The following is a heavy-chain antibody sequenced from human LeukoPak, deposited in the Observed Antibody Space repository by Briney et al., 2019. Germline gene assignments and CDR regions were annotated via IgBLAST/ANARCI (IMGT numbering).Heavy chain of an antibody. D-gene: IGHD2-2*01. J-gene: IGHJ5*02. V-gene: IGHV4-34*01. CDR1: GGSFSGYY. CDR2: INHSGST. Sequence: SETLSLTCAVYGGSFSGYYWGWIRQPPGKGLEWIGEINHSGSTNYNPSLKSRVTISVDTSKNQFSLKLSSVTAADTAVYYCARGSRIVVVPAATGYNWFDPWGQGTLVTVSS. CDR3: ARGSRIVVVPAATGYNWFDP.